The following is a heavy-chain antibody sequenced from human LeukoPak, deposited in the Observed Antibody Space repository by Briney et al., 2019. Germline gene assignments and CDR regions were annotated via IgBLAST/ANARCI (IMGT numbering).Heavy chain of an antibody. J-gene: IGHJ5*02. V-gene: IGHV3-21*01. Sequence: GGSLRLSCAASGFTFSSYSMNWVRQAPGKGLEWVSSISSSSSYIYYADSVKGRFTISRDNAKNSLYLQMNSLRAEDTAVYYCARVGGYGDYLNWFDPWGQGTLVTVSS. CDR2: ISSSSSYI. CDR3: ARVGGYGDYLNWFDP. CDR1: GFTFSSYS. D-gene: IGHD4-17*01.